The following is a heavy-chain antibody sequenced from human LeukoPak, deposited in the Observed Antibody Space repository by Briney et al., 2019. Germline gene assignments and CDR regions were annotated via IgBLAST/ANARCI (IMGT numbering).Heavy chain of an antibody. V-gene: IGHV3-11*01. CDR1: GFTFSDYY. D-gene: IGHD3-16*02. Sequence: KPGGPLRLSCAASGFTFSDYYMSWLRQAPGKALGGVAYISSSRSIIYYADSVKGRFTISRDNAKNSLYLQMNSLRAEDTAVYYCASVTLGPGLRENYYYGMDVWGQGTTVTVSS. CDR3: ASVTLGPGLRENYYYGMDV. CDR2: ISSSRSII. J-gene: IGHJ6*02.